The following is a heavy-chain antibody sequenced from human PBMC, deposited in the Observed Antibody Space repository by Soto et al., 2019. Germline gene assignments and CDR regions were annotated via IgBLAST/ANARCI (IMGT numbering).Heavy chain of an antibody. CDR3: AKEYSSVSRGSFDY. Sequence: EVHLLEFGGGLVQPGGSLRLSCAASGFTFTNYAMNWVRQAPGKGLEWVSGITGGGGRTFYADSVKGRFTISRDNSKNTVYLQMNNVRADDTAVYYCAKEYSSVSRGSFDYWGQGVLVTVSS. J-gene: IGHJ4*02. CDR1: GFTFTNYA. D-gene: IGHD5-18*01. V-gene: IGHV3-23*01. CDR2: ITGGGGRT.